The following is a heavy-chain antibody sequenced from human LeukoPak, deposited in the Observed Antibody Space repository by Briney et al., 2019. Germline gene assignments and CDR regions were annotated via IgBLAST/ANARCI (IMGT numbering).Heavy chain of an antibody. V-gene: IGHV3-21*01. J-gene: IGHJ4*02. CDR1: GFTFSSCS. D-gene: IGHD2-21*02. Sequence: PGGSLRLSCAASGFTFSSCSMNWVRQAPGKGLEWVSSISSSSSYIYYADSVKGRFTISRDNAKNSLYLQMNSLRAEDTAVYYCWYLAYCGGDCYRGGFDYWGQGTLVTVSS. CDR2: ISSSSSYI. CDR3: WYLAYCGGDCYRGGFDY.